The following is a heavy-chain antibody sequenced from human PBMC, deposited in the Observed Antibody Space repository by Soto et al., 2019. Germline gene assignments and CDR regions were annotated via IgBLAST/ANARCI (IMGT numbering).Heavy chain of an antibody. Sequence: SETLSITCTVSGGSVSRGSYYWSWIRQPPGKGLEWTGYIYYSVSTNYNPSLKSRVTISVDTSKNQFSLKLSSVTAADTAVYYCARGVVGATPGSNWGQGTLVTVSS. CDR3: ARGVVGATPGSN. D-gene: IGHD1-26*01. CDR2: IYYSVST. V-gene: IGHV4-61*01. J-gene: IGHJ4*02. CDR1: GGSVSRGSYY.